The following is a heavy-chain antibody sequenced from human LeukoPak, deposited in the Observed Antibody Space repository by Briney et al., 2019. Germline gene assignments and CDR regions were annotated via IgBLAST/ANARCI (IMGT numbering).Heavy chain of an antibody. V-gene: IGHV1-2*02. CDR2: INPNSGGT. D-gene: IGHD2-2*01. CDR3: ARVGVGAVPAAKYYYYYYMDV. CDR1: GYTFTGYY. Sequence: ASVKVSCKASGYTFTGYYMHWVRQAPGQGLEWMGWINPNSGGTNYAQKFQGRVTVTRDTSISTAYMELSRLRSDDTAVYYCARVGVGAVPAAKYYYYYYMDVWGKGTTVTTSS. J-gene: IGHJ6*03.